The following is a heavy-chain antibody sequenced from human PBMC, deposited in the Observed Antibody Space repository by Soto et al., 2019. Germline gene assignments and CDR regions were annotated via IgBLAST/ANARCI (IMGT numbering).Heavy chain of an antibody. CDR2: ISSSSSYT. CDR1: GFTFSSYA. D-gene: IGHD3-22*01. V-gene: IGHV3-21*05. Sequence: GGSLRLSCAASGFTFSSYAMSWVRQAPGKGLEWVSYISSSSSYTNYADSVKGRFTISRDNAKNSLYLQMNSLRAEDTAVYYSARDGAYYYDSSGYYREGYFDYWGQGTLVTVSS. CDR3: ARDGAYYYDSSGYYREGYFDY. J-gene: IGHJ4*02.